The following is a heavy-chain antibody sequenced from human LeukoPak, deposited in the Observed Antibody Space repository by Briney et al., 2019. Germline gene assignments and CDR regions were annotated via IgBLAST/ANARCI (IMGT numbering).Heavy chain of an antibody. CDR2: IYYSEST. CDR3: ARGTGYDYVWGSYLWFDP. D-gene: IGHD3-16*02. V-gene: IGHV4-59*01. CDR1: GGSFSGYY. J-gene: IGHJ5*02. Sequence: SETLSLTCAVYGGSFSGYYWSWIRQPPGKGLEWIGYIYYSESTNYNPSLKSRVTISVDTSKNQFSLKLSSVTAADTAVYYCARGTGYDYVWGSYLWFDPWGQGTLVTVSS.